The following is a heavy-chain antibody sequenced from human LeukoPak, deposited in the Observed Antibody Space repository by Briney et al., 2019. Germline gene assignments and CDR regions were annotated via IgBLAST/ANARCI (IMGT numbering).Heavy chain of an antibody. V-gene: IGHV5-51*01. CDR1: GYTFSNYW. CDR2: INPCDSTI. J-gene: IGHJ5*01. Sequence: GESLKISCKGSGYTFSNYWIAWVRQRPGRGLEWMGNINPCDSTITDSPSFQGQVTLSVDKSINTAYLQWSSLTASDTAMYFCARHYSYNWFGYWGQGTLVTVSS. CDR3: ARHYSYNWFGY. D-gene: IGHD1-26*01.